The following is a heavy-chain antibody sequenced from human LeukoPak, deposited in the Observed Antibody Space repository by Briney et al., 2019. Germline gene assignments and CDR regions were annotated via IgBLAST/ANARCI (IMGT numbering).Heavy chain of an antibody. J-gene: IGHJ4*02. CDR1: GDSIFSTTYY. Sequence: SETLSLTCTVSGDSIFSTTYYWGWIRQPPGKGLEWIGSIFHSGSTYYNPSLKSRLTISVDTSKNQLSLRLRSVTAADTAVYYCARHIGSGWYGAFDYWGQGTLVTVSS. CDR2: IFHSGST. V-gene: IGHV4-39*01. D-gene: IGHD6-19*01. CDR3: ARHIGSGWYGAFDY.